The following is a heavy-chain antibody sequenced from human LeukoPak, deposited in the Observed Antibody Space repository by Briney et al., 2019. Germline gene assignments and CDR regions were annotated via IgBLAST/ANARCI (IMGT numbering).Heavy chain of an antibody. CDR1: RFIFSKYA. V-gene: IGHV3-23*01. J-gene: IGHJ3*01. CDR3: AKPDGQESGTSNYAFHV. D-gene: IGHD1-26*01. Sequence: GGSLRLSCAASRFIFSKYAMSWVRQAPGKGLEWVSGISASGVYTYYADSVKGRFTVSRDNYKSTLYLQIDSLRADDTAVYYCAKPDGQESGTSNYAFHVWGQGTMVTVSS. CDR2: ISASGVYT.